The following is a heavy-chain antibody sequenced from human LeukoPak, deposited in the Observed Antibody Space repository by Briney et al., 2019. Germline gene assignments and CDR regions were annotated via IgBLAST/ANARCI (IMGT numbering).Heavy chain of an antibody. V-gene: IGHV3-66*04. CDR1: GFAVSSYY. J-gene: IGHJ4*02. Sequence: PGGSLRLSCAASGFAVSSYYMSWVRQAPGQGLDWVSILYSGGSAFYSDSVKGRFSISRDNSRNTLFLHLNSLRVEDTAVYYCARHTFTLSRPLDSWGQGTLVTVS. D-gene: IGHD3-22*01. CDR3: ARHTFTLSRPLDS. CDR2: LYSGGSA.